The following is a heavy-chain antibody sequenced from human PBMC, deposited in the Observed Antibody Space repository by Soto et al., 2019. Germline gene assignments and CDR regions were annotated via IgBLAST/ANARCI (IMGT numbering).Heavy chain of an antibody. CDR2: INPNSGGT. D-gene: IGHD1-7*01. CDR3: ARDYLELRAFDI. Sequence: GASVKVSCKASGNTFTGFYIYWLRQAPGQSLEWMGWINPNSGGTFYAQNFQGRVTMTRDTSISTAYMELSRLRSDDTAMYYCARDYLELRAFDILGQVTMVTVSS. CDR1: GNTFTGFY. V-gene: IGHV1-2*02. J-gene: IGHJ3*02.